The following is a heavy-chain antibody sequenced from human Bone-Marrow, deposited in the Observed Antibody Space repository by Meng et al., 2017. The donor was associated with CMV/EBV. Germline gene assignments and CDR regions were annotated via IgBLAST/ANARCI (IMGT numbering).Heavy chain of an antibody. V-gene: IGHV1-2*02. CDR1: GYY. CDR2: INPNSGGT. J-gene: IGHJ5*02. Sequence: GYYMHWVRQAPGQGLEWMGWINPNSGGTNYAQKFQGRVTMTRDTSISTAYMELSRLRSDDTAVYYCARDRRYCSSTSCYTSGAGFDPWDQGTLVTVSS. D-gene: IGHD2-2*02. CDR3: ARDRRYCSSTSCYTSGAGFDP.